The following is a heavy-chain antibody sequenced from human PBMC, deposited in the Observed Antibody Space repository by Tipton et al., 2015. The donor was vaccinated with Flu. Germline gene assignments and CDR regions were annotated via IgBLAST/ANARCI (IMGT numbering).Heavy chain of an antibody. CDR2: IYTNANT. Sequence: TLSLTCTVSGGSISRGSYYYNWIRQPAGKGLEWIGRIYTNANTDYKPSLKSRVTISIDRSKNQFSLKLSSVTAADTAVYYCARSTYYYGSGSSDYWGQGTLVTVSS. CDR3: ARSTYYYGSGSSDY. CDR1: GGSISRGSYY. V-gene: IGHV4-61*02. J-gene: IGHJ4*02. D-gene: IGHD3-10*01.